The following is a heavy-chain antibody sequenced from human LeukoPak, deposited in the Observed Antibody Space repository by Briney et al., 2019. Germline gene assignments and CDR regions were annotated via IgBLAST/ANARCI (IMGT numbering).Heavy chain of an antibody. J-gene: IGHJ3*02. Sequence: GGTLRLSCAASGFTFSTYGMSWVRQAPGKGVEWVSSISGSGGSTYYADSVKGRFTISRDNSKNTLYLQMNSLRAEDTAVYYCAKPAMGPRPWNAFDIWGQGTMVTVSS. D-gene: IGHD1-1*01. V-gene: IGHV3-23*01. CDR3: AKPAMGPRPWNAFDI. CDR1: GFTFSTYG. CDR2: ISGSGGST.